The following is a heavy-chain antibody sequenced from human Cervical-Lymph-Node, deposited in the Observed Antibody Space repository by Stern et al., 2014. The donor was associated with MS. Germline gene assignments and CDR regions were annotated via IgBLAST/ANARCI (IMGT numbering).Heavy chain of an antibody. CDR1: GFTFSSYG. J-gene: IGHJ4*02. CDR3: AGLWFGEHNYFDY. Sequence: VQLVESGGGVVQPGRSLRLSCAASGFTFSSYGMHWVRQAPGKGLEWVAVISYDGSNKYYADSVKGRFTISRDNSKNTLYLQMNSLRAEDTAVYYCAGLWFGEHNYFDYWGQGTLVTVSS. D-gene: IGHD3-10*01. CDR2: ISYDGSNK. V-gene: IGHV3-30*03.